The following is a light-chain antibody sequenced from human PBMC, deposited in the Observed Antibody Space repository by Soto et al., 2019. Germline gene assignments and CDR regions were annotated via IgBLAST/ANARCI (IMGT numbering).Light chain of an antibody. CDR3: AAWDDSLNAL. V-gene: IGLV1-44*01. CDR1: FSNIGDNA. Sequence: QSVLTQPPSLSATPGQRGNISCAGIFSNIGDNAVNWYQQLPGAAPKLLIYLNDQRPSGVPDRFSGPKSGTSAFLAISGLQSEDEADYYCAAWDDSLNALFGTGTKVTVL. CDR2: LND. J-gene: IGLJ1*01.